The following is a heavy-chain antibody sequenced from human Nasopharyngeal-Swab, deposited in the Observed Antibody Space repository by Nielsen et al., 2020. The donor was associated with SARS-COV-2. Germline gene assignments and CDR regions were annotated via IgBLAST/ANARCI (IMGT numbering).Heavy chain of an antibody. V-gene: IGHV3-74*01. CDR2: INSDGSNT. CDR1: GFTFSAYW. Sequence: GGSLRLSCTASGFTFSAYWMYWVRQAPGKGLVWVSRINSDGSNTAYADSVKGRFTISRDNSKNTLYLQMNSLRAEDTAVYYCARDLVGVTGEYYYYYGMDVWGQGTTVTVSS. D-gene: IGHD7-27*01. CDR3: ARDLVGVTGEYYYYYGMDV. J-gene: IGHJ6*02.